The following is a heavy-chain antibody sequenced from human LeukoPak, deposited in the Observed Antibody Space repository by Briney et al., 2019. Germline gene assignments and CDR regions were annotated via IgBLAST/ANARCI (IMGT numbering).Heavy chain of an antibody. CDR2: ISGSGGST. CDR1: GFTFSSYA. V-gene: IGHV3-23*01. Sequence: PGGSLRLSCAASGFTFSSYAMSWVRQAPGKGLEWVSAISGSGGSTYYADSVKGRFTISRDNSKNTLYLQMNSVRAEDTAVYYCAKDGSSWYSYYFDYWGQGTLVTVSS. D-gene: IGHD6-13*01. CDR3: AKDGSSWYSYYFDY. J-gene: IGHJ4*02.